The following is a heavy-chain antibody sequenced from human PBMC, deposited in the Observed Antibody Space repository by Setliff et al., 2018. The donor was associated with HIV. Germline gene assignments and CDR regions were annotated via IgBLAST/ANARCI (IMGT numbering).Heavy chain of an antibody. Sequence: SETLSLTCAVYGWSFSIYYWSWIRQPPGKGLEWIGEINHSGSTSYNPSLNDRATISLDTSKNQFSLKLSSVTAADTAVYYCAREDYYYYGMDVWGQGTTVTVSS. CDR3: AREDYYYYGMDV. CDR2: INHSGST. J-gene: IGHJ6*02. CDR1: GWSFSIYY. V-gene: IGHV4-34*01.